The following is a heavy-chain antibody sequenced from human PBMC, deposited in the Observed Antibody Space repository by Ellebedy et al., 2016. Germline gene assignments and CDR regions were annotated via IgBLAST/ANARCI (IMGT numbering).Heavy chain of an antibody. J-gene: IGHJ4*02. D-gene: IGHD5-18*01. CDR3: AHRQGNRAMVAFDY. V-gene: IGHV2-5*02. Sequence: SGPTLVKPTQTLTLTCTFSGFSLTTSGVGVGWIRQPPGKALEWLALIYWDDDKRYSPSLKSRHTITKDTSKNQVVLTMTNMDPVDTATYYCAHRQGNRAMVAFDYWGQGTLVTVSS. CDR2: IYWDDDK. CDR1: GFSLTTSGVG.